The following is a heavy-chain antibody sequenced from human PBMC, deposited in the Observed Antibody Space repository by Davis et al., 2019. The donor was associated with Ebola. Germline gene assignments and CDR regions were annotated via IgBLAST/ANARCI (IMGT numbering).Heavy chain of an antibody. CDR2: MNPNSGNT. V-gene: IGHV1-8*01. CDR1: GYTFTSYD. CDR3: AREDPTVTNTVDY. Sequence: AASVKVSCKASGYTFTSYDINWVRQATGQGLEWMGWMNPNSGNTGYAQKFQDRVTMTRNTSISTAYMELSSLRSEDTAVYYCAREDPTVTNTVDYWGQGTLVTVSS. D-gene: IGHD4-17*01. J-gene: IGHJ4*02.